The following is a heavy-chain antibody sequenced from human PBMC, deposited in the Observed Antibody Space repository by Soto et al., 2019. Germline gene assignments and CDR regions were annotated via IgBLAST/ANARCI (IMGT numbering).Heavy chain of an antibody. J-gene: IGHJ4*02. CDR3: ARNSSSSYFDY. CDR1: GSSIAITYY. V-gene: IGHV4-38-2*01. D-gene: IGHD6-13*01. Sequence: SETLSLTCAVSGSSIAITYYWGWVRQPPGKGLEWIGSIHHSGSVFESGSTHYNPSFKSRVAISADTSKNQFSLKLTSVTAADTAVYFCARNSSSSYFDYWGQGTLVTVSS. CDR2: IHHSGSVFESGST.